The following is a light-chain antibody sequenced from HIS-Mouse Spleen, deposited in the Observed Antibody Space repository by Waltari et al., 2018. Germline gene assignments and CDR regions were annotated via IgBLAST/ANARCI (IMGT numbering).Light chain of an antibody. CDR1: NIGSKS. Sequence: SYVLTPPPSVSVAPGNTARITCGGNNIGSKSGHWYQQKPGQAPLLVVYVDSDRPSGIPERFSGSNSGNTATLTISRVEAGDEADYYCQVWDSSSDHVVFGGGTKLTVL. CDR2: VDS. CDR3: QVWDSSSDHVV. J-gene: IGLJ2*01. V-gene: IGLV3-21*03.